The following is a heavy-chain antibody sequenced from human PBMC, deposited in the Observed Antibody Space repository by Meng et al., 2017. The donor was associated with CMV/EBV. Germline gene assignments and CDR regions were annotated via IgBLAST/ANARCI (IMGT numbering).Heavy chain of an antibody. J-gene: IGHJ3*02. D-gene: IGHD1-26*01. CDR2: IYYSGST. Sequence: SETLSLTCTVSGGSISSYYWSWIRQPPGKGLEWIGYIYYSGSTNYNPSLKSRVTISVDTSKNQFSLKLSSVTAADTAVYYYARAGGAFDIWGQGTMVTVSS. CDR3: ARAGGAFDI. V-gene: IGHV4-59*01. CDR1: GGSISSYY.